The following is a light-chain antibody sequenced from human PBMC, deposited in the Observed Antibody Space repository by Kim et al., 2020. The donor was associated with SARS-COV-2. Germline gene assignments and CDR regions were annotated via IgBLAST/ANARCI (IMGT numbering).Light chain of an antibody. CDR1: QSLSTSF. CDR3: QQYAGSPYN. V-gene: IGKV3-20*01. J-gene: IGKJ2*01. CDR2: GAS. Sequence: LSPGERATLSCRASQSLSTSFLAWYQQKPGHAPRLLIYGASSRATGIPDRFSGSASGTDFTLTISRLEPEDFAVYYCQQYAGSPYNFGQGTKLEIK.